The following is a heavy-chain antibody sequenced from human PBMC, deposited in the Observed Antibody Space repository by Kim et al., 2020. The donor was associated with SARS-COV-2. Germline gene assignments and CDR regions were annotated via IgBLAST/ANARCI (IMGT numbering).Heavy chain of an antibody. CDR2: IYYSGST. CDR3: ARFSSGLYLLRADSFD. CDR1: GGSVSSGSYY. Sequence: SETLSLTCTVSGGSVSSGSYYWSWIRQPPGKGLEWIGYIYYSGSTNYNPSLKSRVTISVDTSKNQFSLKLSSVTAADTSVYYCARFSSGLYLLRADSFD. J-gene: IGHJ3*02. D-gene: IGHD6-19*01. V-gene: IGHV4-61*01.